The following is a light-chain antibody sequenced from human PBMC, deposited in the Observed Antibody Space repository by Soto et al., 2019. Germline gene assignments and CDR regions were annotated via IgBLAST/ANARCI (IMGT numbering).Light chain of an antibody. V-gene: IGKV3D-20*02. CDR1: QSVSSSY. CDR2: GAS. J-gene: IGKJ4*01. CDR3: QQRSSWPPT. Sequence: EIVLTQSPGTRSLSPGERATLSCRASQSVSSSYLAWYQQRPGQAPRLLIYGASSRATGIPARFSGSGSGTDFTLTISSLEPEDFAVYYCQQRSSWPPTFGGGTKVDIK.